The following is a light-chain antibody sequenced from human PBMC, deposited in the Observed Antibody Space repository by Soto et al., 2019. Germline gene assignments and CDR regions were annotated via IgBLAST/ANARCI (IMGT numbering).Light chain of an antibody. J-gene: IGKJ1*01. CDR1: QSVSSSY. V-gene: IGKV3-20*01. CDR2: GAS. Sequence: VLTQSPGTLSLSPGDRATLSCRASQSVSSSYLAWYQQKPGQAPRLLIYGASSRATGIPDRFSGSGSGTDFYLTISRLEPEDFAVYYCQKYGSSPWTFGQGTKVDIK. CDR3: QKYGSSPWT.